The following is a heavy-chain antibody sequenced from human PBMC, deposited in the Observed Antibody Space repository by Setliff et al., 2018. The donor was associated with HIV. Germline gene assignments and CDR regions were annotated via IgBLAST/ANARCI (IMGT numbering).Heavy chain of an antibody. CDR1: GYTFLAYY. J-gene: IGHJ5*01. D-gene: IGHD3-10*01. CDR3: AKVASVTMIRGALGS. V-gene: IGHV1-2*02. CDR2: INTKSGDT. Sequence: ASVKVSCKASGYTFLAYYIHWMRQAPGQGLEWMGWINTKSGDTTYAQKFEDRVTMTRDTSSRTAYMELSRLTSGDTAVYYCAKVASVTMIRGALGSWGQGTLVTVSS.